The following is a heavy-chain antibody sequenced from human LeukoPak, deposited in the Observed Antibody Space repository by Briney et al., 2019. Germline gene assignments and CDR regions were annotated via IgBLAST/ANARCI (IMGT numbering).Heavy chain of an antibody. J-gene: IGHJ3*02. CDR1: GGSISSGGYS. D-gene: IGHD1-7*01. Sequence: PSETLSLTCAVFGGSISSGGYSWSWIRQPPGKGLEWIGYIYHSGSTYYNPSLKSRVTISVDTSKNQFSLKLSSVTAADTAVYYCARVELHPTDDAFDIWGQGTMVTVSS. CDR2: IYHSGST. CDR3: ARVELHPTDDAFDI. V-gene: IGHV4-30-2*01.